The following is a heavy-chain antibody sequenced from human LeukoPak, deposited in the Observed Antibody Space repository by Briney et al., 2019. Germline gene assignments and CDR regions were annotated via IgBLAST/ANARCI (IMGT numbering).Heavy chain of an antibody. Sequence: GGSLRLSCAASGFAFSSYGMHWVRQAPGKGLEGVAVIWFDGNNKYYADSVKGRFTISRDNSKNALYLQMNSLRAEDTAVYYCARRLYCSGTTCYTGPDAFDVWGQGTMVTVSS. J-gene: IGHJ3*01. CDR3: ARRLYCSGTTCYTGPDAFDV. D-gene: IGHD2-2*02. V-gene: IGHV3-33*01. CDR1: GFAFSSYG. CDR2: IWFDGNNK.